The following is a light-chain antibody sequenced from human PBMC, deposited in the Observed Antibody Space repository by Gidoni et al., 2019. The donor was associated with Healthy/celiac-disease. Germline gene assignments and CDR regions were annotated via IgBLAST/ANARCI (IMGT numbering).Light chain of an antibody. CDR2: DAS. V-gene: IGKV3-11*01. J-gene: IGKJ2*01. CDR1: QSVSSY. CDR3: QQRSNWPPYT. Sequence: EIVLTQSPATLSLSPGERATLSCRASQSVSSYLAWYQQKPGQAPRLLIYDASNRAPGSPARFSGSGSWTDFTLTISSLEPEDFAVYYCQQRSNWPPYTFGQGTKLEIK.